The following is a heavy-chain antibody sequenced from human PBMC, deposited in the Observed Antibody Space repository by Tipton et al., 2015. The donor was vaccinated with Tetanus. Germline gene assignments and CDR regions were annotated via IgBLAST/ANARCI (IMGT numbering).Heavy chain of an antibody. J-gene: IGHJ4*02. CDR1: GGSFSNYF. Sequence: LSLTCAVYGGSFSNYFWRWIRQPPGKGLEWIGEISPSGNTNYNPSLKSRVTISADTSRNQFSLTLSSVTAADTAVYYCARGSGWADFWGQGTQVTVSS. CDR2: ISPSGNT. CDR3: ARGSGWADF. V-gene: IGHV4-34*01. D-gene: IGHD6-19*01.